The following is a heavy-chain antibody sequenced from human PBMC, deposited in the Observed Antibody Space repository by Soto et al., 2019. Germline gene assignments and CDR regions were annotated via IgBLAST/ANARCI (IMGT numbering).Heavy chain of an antibody. D-gene: IGHD1-1*01. J-gene: IGHJ6*02. CDR1: GGSFSGYY. CDR3: AWKEVNHYYYGMDV. Sequence: SETLSLTCAVYGGSFSGYYWSWIRQPPGKGLEWIGEINHSGSTNYNPSLKSRVTISVDTSKNQFSLKLSSVTAADTAVYYCAWKEVNHYYYGMDVWGQGTTVTVSS. V-gene: IGHV4-34*01. CDR2: INHSGST.